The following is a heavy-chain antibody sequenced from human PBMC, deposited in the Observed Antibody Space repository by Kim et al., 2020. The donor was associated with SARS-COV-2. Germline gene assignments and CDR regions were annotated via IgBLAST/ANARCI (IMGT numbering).Heavy chain of an antibody. D-gene: IGHD1-26*01. V-gene: IGHV4-61*01. Sequence: SETLSLTCTVSGDSVSSNSYYWSWIRQPQGKGLEWLGYIYHNGRTNYNPSLKSRVTVSVDTSKNQFSRRLRSVTAAEAAEYYCAGVGLYSGCYYFDFWG. CDR1: GDSVSSNSYY. CDR2: IYHNGRT. J-gene: IGHJ4*01. CDR3: AGVGLYSGCYYFDF.